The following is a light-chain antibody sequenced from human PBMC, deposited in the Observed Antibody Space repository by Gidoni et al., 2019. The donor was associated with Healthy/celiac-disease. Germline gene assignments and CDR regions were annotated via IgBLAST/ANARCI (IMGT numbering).Light chain of an antibody. CDR2: AAS. V-gene: IGKV1-39*01. CDR3: QQSYSTPRT. J-gene: IGKJ1*01. Sequence: DIHMTQSPSSLSASVGDRVTITCRASQSICSYLNWYQQKPGKAPKLLIYAASSLPSGVPSRFSGSGSGTDFTLTISSLQPEDFATYYCQQSYSTPRTFGQGTKVEIK. CDR1: QSICSY.